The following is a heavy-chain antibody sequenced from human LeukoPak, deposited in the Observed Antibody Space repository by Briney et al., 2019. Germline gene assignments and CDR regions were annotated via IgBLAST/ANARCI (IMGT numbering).Heavy chain of an antibody. Sequence: SQTLSLTCAISGDSVSDNSAAWNWIRQSPSRGLEWLGRTYYRSRWYNDYAVSVESRISINPDTSKNQFSLQLNSVTPEDTAVYYCAGSIAAAGSFDYWGQGTLVTVSS. D-gene: IGHD6-13*01. V-gene: IGHV6-1*01. CDR1: GDSVSDNSAA. CDR3: AGSIAAAGSFDY. J-gene: IGHJ4*02. CDR2: TYYRSRWYN.